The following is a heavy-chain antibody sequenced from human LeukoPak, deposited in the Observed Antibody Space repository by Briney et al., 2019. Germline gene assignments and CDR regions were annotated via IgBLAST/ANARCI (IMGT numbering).Heavy chain of an antibody. V-gene: IGHV3-23*01. CDR3: AKVRRGHTFGSADDAFDI. CDR1: GFTFSSYA. D-gene: IGHD3-16*01. CDR2: ISGSGGST. Sequence: PGGSLRLSCAASGFTFSSYAMSWVRQAPGKGLEWVSAISGSGGSTYYADSVKGRFTISRDNSKNTLYLQMNSLRAEDTAVYYCAKVRRGHTFGSADDAFDIWGQGTMVTVSS. J-gene: IGHJ3*02.